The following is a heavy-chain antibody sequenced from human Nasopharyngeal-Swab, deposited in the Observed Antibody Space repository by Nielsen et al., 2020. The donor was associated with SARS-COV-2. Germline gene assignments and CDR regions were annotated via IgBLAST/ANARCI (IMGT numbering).Heavy chain of an antibody. CDR1: GASTSHYL. CDR3: ARDHDGDALDS. Sequence: SETLSLTCTVSGASTSHYLWSWIRQPPGKGLEWIGYISYRGDTKYNPSLRGRVTISVDTSKSQFSLMLNSVTAADTAVYFCARDHDGDALDSWGQGTLVTVSS. D-gene: IGHD4-17*01. J-gene: IGHJ4*02. CDR2: ISYRGDT. V-gene: IGHV4-59*01.